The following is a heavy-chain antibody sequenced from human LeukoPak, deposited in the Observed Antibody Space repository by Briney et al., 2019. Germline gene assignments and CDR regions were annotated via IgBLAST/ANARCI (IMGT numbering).Heavy chain of an antibody. J-gene: IGHJ4*02. CDR2: INHSGST. D-gene: IGHD4-11*01. V-gene: IGHV4-34*01. CDR1: GGSFSGYY. Sequence: KSSETLSLTCAVYGGSFSGYYWSWIRQPPGKGLEWIGEINHSGSTNYNPSLKRRVTISVDTSKNQFSLKLSSVTAADTAVYYCARLTTRAGGTVTTAYWGQGTLVTVSS. CDR3: ARLTTRAGGTVTTAY.